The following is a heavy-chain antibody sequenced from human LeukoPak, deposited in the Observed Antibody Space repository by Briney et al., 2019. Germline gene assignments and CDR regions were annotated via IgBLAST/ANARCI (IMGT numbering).Heavy chain of an antibody. Sequence: GGSLRLSCVVSGFTFSSYSMIWVRQAPGKGLQWVGNMKKDGSETNYVDPVKGRLTISKDHANNSLYLQMTSLTAEDTAVYYCGRHRSGSGTYFIDYWGQGTLVSVSS. D-gene: IGHD3-10*01. V-gene: IGHV3-7*01. CDR3: GRHRSGSGTYFIDY. CDR2: MKKDGSET. CDR1: GFTFSSYS. J-gene: IGHJ4*02.